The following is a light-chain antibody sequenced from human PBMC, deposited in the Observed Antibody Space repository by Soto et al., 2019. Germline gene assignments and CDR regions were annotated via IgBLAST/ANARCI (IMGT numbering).Light chain of an antibody. CDR3: QQSFRTPIT. V-gene: IGKV1-39*01. CDR1: QSISSS. Sequence: DIQMTQSPSSLSASVGDRVTITCRASQSISSSLNWYQQKPGNVPKLLIFAASSLQSGVPSGFRGSGSGTEFTLTISSLQVEDFATYYCQQSFRTPITFGQGTRLEIK. CDR2: AAS. J-gene: IGKJ5*01.